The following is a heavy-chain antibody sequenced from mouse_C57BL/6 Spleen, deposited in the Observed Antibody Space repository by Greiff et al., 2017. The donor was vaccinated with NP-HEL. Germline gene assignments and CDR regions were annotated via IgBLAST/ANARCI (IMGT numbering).Heavy chain of an antibody. V-gene: IGHV1-55*01. J-gene: IGHJ1*03. CDR3: ARRGYSYGYVDV. Sequence: QVQLQQPGAELVKPGASVKMSCKASGYTFTSYWITWVKQRPGQGLEWIGDIYPGSGSTNYNEKFKSKATLTVDTSSSTAYMQLSSLTSEDSAVYDCARRGYSYGYVDVWGTGTTVTVSS. D-gene: IGHD3-1*01. CDR1: GYTFTSYW. CDR2: IYPGSGST.